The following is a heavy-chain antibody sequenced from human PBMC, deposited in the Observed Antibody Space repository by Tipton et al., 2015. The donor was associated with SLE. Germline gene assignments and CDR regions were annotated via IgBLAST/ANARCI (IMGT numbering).Heavy chain of an antibody. CDR1: GGSISSSSYY. Sequence: TLSLTCTVSGGSISSSSYYWGWIRQPPGKGLEWIGYIYDSGSTKYNPSLKSRVTISVDTSKNQFSLKLSSVTAADTAVYYCARYQRLLWFPGRSDDAFDIWGQGTMVTVSS. CDR3: ARYQRLLWFPGRSDDAFDI. J-gene: IGHJ3*02. CDR2: IYDSGST. D-gene: IGHD3-10*01. V-gene: IGHV4-61*05.